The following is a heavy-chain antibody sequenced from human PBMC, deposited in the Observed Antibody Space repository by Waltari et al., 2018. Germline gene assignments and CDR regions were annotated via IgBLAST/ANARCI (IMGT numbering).Heavy chain of an antibody. Sequence: QVQLQQWGAGLLKPPETLSLTCAVYGGSFSGSYSSWLRQPPGKGLEWIGVINHSGSTNYNPSLKSRVTISVDTSKNQFSLKLSSVTAADTAVYYCAAAGVAGRVFDYWGQGTLVTVSS. CDR1: GGSFSGSY. V-gene: IGHV4-34*01. CDR3: AAAGVAGRVFDY. D-gene: IGHD6-19*01. CDR2: INHSGST. J-gene: IGHJ4*02.